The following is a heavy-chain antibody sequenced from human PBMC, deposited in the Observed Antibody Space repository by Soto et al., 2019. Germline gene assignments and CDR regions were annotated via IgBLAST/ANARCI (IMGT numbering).Heavy chain of an antibody. J-gene: IGHJ4*02. CDR3: ANSIVAATVRPFDY. V-gene: IGHV3-23*01. CDR2: ISGSGGST. Sequence: PGGSLRLSCAASGFTFSSYAMSWVRQAPGKGLEWVSAISGSGGSTYYADSVKGRFTISRDNSKNTLYLQMNSLRAEDTAVYYCANSIVAATVRPFDYWGQGTLVTVSS. CDR1: GFTFSSYA. D-gene: IGHD2-15*01.